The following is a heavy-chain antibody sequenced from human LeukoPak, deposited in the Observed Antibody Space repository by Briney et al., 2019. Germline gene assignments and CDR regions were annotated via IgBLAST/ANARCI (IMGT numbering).Heavy chain of an antibody. J-gene: IGHJ4*02. Sequence: ASVKVSCKASGYTFTSYDINWVRRATGQGLEWMGWMNPNSGNTGYAQKFQGGVTMTRNTSISTAYMELSSLRSEDTAVYYCAIIGVQWELLVDYWGQGTLVTVSS. D-gene: IGHD1-26*01. CDR1: GYTFTSYD. CDR2: MNPNSGNT. V-gene: IGHV1-8*01. CDR3: AIIGVQWELLVDY.